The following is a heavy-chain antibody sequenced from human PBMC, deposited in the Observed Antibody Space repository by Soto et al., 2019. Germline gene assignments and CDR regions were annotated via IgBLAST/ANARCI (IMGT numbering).Heavy chain of an antibody. CDR1: GFTFSSYG. Sequence: TGGSLRLSCAASGFTFSSYGMHWVRQAPGKGLEWVAVISYDGSNKYYADSVKGRFTISRDNSKNTLYLQMNSLRAEDTAVYYCAKVRTWIQLWLFSDYWGQGTLVTVSS. CDR3: AKVRTWIQLWLFSDY. CDR2: ISYDGSNK. J-gene: IGHJ4*02. D-gene: IGHD5-18*01. V-gene: IGHV3-30*18.